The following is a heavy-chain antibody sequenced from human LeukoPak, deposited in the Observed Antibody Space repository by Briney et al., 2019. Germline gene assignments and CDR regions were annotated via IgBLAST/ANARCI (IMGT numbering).Heavy chain of an antibody. CDR2: IDYSGGDT. V-gene: IGHV3-23*01. Sequence: GGSLRLSCTASGFTLSSYEMSWIRQAPGKGLEWVSSIDYSGGDTHYADSVKGRFTISRDNSKNTLYLQMNSLRAEDTAVYYCVPYSGYDHESIFDYWGQGTLVTVSS. CDR1: GFTLSSYE. CDR3: VPYSGYDHESIFDY. D-gene: IGHD5-12*01. J-gene: IGHJ4*02.